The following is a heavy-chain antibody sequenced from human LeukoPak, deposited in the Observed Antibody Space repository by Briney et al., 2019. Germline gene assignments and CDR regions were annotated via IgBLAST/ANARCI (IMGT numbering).Heavy chain of an antibody. D-gene: IGHD3-16*01. CDR3: AREDPGGAFDV. CDR1: GYAFTNYA. V-gene: IGHV1-18*01. CDR2: MGTYNGKP. J-gene: IGHJ3*01. Sequence: ASVKLSFKASGYAFTNYAISWVRLAPGQGIERMGLMGTYNGKPDYTQRLQGKVTMTTDTSTSTAYMELRSLKSDDTAVYYCAREDPGGAFDVWGRGTMVTVSS.